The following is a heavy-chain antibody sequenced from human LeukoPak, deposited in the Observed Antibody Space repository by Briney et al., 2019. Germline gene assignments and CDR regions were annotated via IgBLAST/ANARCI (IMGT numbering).Heavy chain of an antibody. D-gene: IGHD7-27*01. J-gene: IGHJ4*02. Sequence: WASVRVSCRASGYTFTSYDINWVRQATGQGLEWMGWMNPNSGNTGYAQKFQGRVTITRNTSISTAYMELSSLRSEDTAVYYCARGSVTGDFDYWGQGTLVTVSS. CDR1: GYTFTSYD. CDR2: MNPNSGNT. CDR3: ARGSVTGDFDY. V-gene: IGHV1-8*03.